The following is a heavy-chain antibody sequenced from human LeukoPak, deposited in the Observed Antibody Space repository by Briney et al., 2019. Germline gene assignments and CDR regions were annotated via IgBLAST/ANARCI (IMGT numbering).Heavy chain of an antibody. CDR3: ARGLFSTRRESDY. Sequence: SETLSLTCFVSGDSMRNFYWSWIRQPPGKGLEWIGYIDYSGSTSYNPSLKSRVTISIDTSKKQFSLRLSSVAAADTAVYFCARGLFSTRRESDYWGQGTLVTVSS. V-gene: IGHV4-59*01. CDR1: GDSMRNFY. D-gene: IGHD2-2*01. CDR2: IDYSGST. J-gene: IGHJ4*02.